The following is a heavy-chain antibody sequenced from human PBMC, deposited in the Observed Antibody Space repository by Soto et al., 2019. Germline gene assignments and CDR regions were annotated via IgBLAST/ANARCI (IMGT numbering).Heavy chain of an antibody. CDR3: AGGAMVTPYYYGLDV. J-gene: IGHJ6*02. CDR2: TSGSGHYI. CDR1: GFTSSNYS. Sequence: EVRLLESGGGLVQPGGSLRLYCAGSGFTSSNYSMSWVRQAPGKGLEWVSTTSGSGHYIQYRDSVKGRFTISRDNSKNTLYAQMNSLRAEDTAVYYCAGGAMVTPYYYGLDVWCQGTTVTVSS. D-gene: IGHD5-18*01. V-gene: IGHV3-23*01.